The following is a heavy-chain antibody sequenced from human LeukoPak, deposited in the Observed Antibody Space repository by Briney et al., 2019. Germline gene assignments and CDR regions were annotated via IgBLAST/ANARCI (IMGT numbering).Heavy chain of an antibody. Sequence: GGSLRLSCAASGFTFSSYAMSWVRQAPGKGLEWVSSISASDGNTYYADSVKGRFTVSRDNSKHTLYLQMNSLRTEDTAVYYCAKVGPWSQRYFDYWGQGTLVTVSS. CDR1: GFTFSSYA. D-gene: IGHD2-2*01. CDR2: ISASDGNT. CDR3: AKVGPWSQRYFDY. V-gene: IGHV3-23*01. J-gene: IGHJ4*02.